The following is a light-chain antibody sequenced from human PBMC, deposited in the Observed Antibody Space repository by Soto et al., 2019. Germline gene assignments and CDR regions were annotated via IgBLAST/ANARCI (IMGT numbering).Light chain of an antibody. V-gene: IGLV2-11*01. J-gene: IGLJ2*01. CDR2: DVN. Sequence: QSALTQPRSVSGSPGQSVTISCTGTSSDFGGYNYVSWYQQHPGKAPKLLIYDVNKRPSGVPDPFSGSKSGNTASLTISGVQDEDEADYYCCSYAVTDLLFGGGTQLTVL. CDR3: CSYAVTDLL. CDR1: SSDFGGYNY.